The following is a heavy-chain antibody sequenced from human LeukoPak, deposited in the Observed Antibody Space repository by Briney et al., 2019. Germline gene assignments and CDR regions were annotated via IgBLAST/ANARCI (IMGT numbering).Heavy chain of an antibody. V-gene: IGHV3-73*01. CDR2: INKKDNGYATAT. CDR3: TRDSGTYNWFDP. D-gene: IGHD1-26*01. J-gene: IGHJ5*02. CDR1: GFTFSDSA. Sequence: PGRSLRLSCAASGFTFSDSAIHWVRQSSGKGLEWVGQINKKDNGYATATAYAASVKGRFTISRDDSINTAYLQMKSLKTEDTALYYCTRDSGTYNWFDPWGQGTLVTVSS.